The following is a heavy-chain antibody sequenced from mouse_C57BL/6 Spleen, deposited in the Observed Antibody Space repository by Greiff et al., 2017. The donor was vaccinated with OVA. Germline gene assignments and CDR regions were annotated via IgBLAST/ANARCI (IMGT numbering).Heavy chain of an antibody. V-gene: IGHV5-4*01. CDR1: GFTFSSYA. CDR2: ISDGGSYT. J-gene: IGHJ2*01. Sequence: EVQLVESGGGLVKPGGSLKLSCAASGFTFSSYAMSWVRQTPEKRLEWVATISDGGSYTYYPDNVKGRFTISRDNAKNNLYLQMSHLKSEDTAMYYCARDRGWDFDDWGQGTTLTVSS. D-gene: IGHD3-3*01. CDR3: ARDRGWDFDD.